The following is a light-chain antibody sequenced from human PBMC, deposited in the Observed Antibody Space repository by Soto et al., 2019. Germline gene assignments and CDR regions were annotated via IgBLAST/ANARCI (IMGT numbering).Light chain of an antibody. V-gene: IGKV3-15*01. Sequence: EIVMTQSPATLSVSPGEGATLSCRASQSVGSSLAWYQQKPGQPPRILIYGAFTRVTVIPARFSGSGSGTEFTLTISSRQSEDFAVYYCQQYINWPVYTFGQGTKLEIK. J-gene: IGKJ2*01. CDR2: GAF. CDR3: QQYINWPVYT. CDR1: QSVGSS.